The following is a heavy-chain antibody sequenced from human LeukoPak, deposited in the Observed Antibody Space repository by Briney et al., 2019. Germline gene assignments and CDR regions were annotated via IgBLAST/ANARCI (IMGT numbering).Heavy chain of an antibody. D-gene: IGHD5-18*01. CDR1: SGSLSSGGYY. CDR3: AREAAMGTN. V-gene: IGHV4-31*03. CDR2: TYYSGST. J-gene: IGHJ4*02. Sequence: SETLSLTCTVSSGSLSSGGYYWSWIRQHPGKGLEWIGYTYYSGSTYYNPSLKSRVTISVDTSKNQFSLKLSSVTAADTAVYYCAREAAMGTNWGQGTLVTVSS.